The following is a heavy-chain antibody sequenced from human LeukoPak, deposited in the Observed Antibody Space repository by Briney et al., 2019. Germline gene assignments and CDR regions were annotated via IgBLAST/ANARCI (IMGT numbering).Heavy chain of an antibody. V-gene: IGHV4-59*08. D-gene: IGHD7-27*01. Sequence: SETLSLTCSVSGASITTYYWTWIRQPPGKGLEWIGYINYSGSTSHNPSLNSRVTMSLDTSKNQFSLKLNSVTAADTAIYYCARNRRSNWESLSFIDYWGQGTLVTVSS. CDR2: INYSGST. CDR1: GASITTYY. CDR3: ARNRRSNWESLSFIDY. J-gene: IGHJ4*02.